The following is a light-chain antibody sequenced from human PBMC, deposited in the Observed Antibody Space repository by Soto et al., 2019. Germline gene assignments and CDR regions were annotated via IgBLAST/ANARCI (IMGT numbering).Light chain of an antibody. J-gene: IGLJ1*01. CDR3: AAWDDSLSGSYV. Sequence: QPVLTQPPSVSGAPGQRVTISCTGSTSNIGAGYEVHWYQQLPGTAPKLLIYGNNKRPSGVPDRFSGSKSGTSASLAISGLRSEDEADYYCAAWDDSLSGSYVFATGTKVTVL. CDR1: TSNIGAGYE. CDR2: GNN. V-gene: IGLV1-40*01.